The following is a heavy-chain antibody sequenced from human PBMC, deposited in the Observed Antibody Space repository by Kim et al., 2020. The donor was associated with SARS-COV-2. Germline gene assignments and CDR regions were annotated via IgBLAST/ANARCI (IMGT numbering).Heavy chain of an antibody. D-gene: IGHD5-18*01. V-gene: IGHV1-2*05. J-gene: IGHJ4*02. CDR3: AREDGDTATLRH. Sequence: NYAQKLQVRVTMTRDTSISTAYMELSRLRSDDTVVYYCAREDGDTATLRHWGQGTLVTVSS.